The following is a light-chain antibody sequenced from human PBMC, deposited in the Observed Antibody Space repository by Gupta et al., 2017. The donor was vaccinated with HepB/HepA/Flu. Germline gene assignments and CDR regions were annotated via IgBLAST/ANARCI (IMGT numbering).Light chain of an antibody. J-gene: IGLJ1*01. CDR2: NDD. Sequence: VLTQPPSASGTPGRRVAISCSGSSSNVGRDNVYWYRQLPGTAPKLLIYNDDRRPSGVPDRFSGSKSGTSASLAISGLRSEDEADYYCAAWDNSLSAYVFGTGTWVTVL. V-gene: IGLV1-47*02. CDR1: SSNVGRDN. CDR3: AAWDNSLSAYV.